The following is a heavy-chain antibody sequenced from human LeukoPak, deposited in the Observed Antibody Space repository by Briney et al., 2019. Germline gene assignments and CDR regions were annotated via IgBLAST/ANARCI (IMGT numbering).Heavy chain of an antibody. V-gene: IGHV3-30*18. Sequence: GGSLRLSCAASGFTFSSYGMHWVRQAPGKGLEWVAVISYDGSNKYYADSVKGRFTISRDNSKNTLYLQINSLRAEDTAVYYCAKEYSSGWYYFDSWGQGTLVTVSS. J-gene: IGHJ4*02. CDR1: GFTFSSYG. D-gene: IGHD6-19*01. CDR3: AKEYSSGWYYFDS. CDR2: ISYDGSNK.